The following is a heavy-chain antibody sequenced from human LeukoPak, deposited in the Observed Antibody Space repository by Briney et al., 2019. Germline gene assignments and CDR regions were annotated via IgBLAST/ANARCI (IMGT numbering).Heavy chain of an antibody. CDR1: GYSISSGYY. J-gene: IGHJ5*02. D-gene: IGHD3-10*01. CDR2: IYHSGST. V-gene: IGHV4-38-2*01. Sequence: SETLSLTCAVSGYSISSGYYRGWIRPPPGKGLEWIGSIYHSGSTYYNPSLKSRVTISVDTSKNQFSLKLSSVTAADTAVYYCARPSRAARGPNWFDPWGQGTLVTVSS. CDR3: ARPSRAARGPNWFDP.